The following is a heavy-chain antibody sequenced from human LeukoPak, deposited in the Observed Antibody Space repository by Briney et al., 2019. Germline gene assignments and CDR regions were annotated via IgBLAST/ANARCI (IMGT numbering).Heavy chain of an antibody. Sequence: GGTLRLSCAASGLTFSNYWMHCVRQAPGKGLVWVSRISSDGSMTRYADSVKGRFTISRDNAKNTLYLQMNSLRAEDTAVYYCTRELDWLPTLDYWGQGTLVTASS. J-gene: IGHJ4*02. CDR3: TRELDWLPTLDY. V-gene: IGHV3-74*01. CDR2: ISSDGSMT. D-gene: IGHD3-9*01. CDR1: GLTFSNYW.